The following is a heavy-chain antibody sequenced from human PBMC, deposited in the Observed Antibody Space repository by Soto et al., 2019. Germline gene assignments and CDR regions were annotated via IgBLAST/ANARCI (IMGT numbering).Heavy chain of an antibody. J-gene: IGHJ4*01. CDR2: IYYSGNT. V-gene: IGHV4-61*01. CDR3: ASLANRFEFDN. D-gene: IGHD3-3*01. Sequence: SETLSLTCSVSGGSISSGYYYWSWIRQPPGKGLEWIGNIYYSGNTNYNTSLNSRVTMSVDTSKNQFSLKLSSLTAADTAMYYCASLANRFEFDNWGPGTMVPVSA. CDR1: GGSISSGYYY.